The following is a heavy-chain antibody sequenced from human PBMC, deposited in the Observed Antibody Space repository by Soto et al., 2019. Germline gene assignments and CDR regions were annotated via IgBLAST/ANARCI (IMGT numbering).Heavy chain of an antibody. Sequence: GGSLRLSCAASGFTFSNYWMHWVRQVPGKGLVWVSRIKGDGTNTGYADSVKGRFTISRDNVKNTLYLQMNSLRAEDTAVYYCARGLSGYYGFDSWGQGTLVTVSS. V-gene: IGHV3-74*01. CDR1: GFTFSNYW. D-gene: IGHD5-12*01. CDR2: IKGDGTNT. CDR3: ARGLSGYYGFDS. J-gene: IGHJ4*02.